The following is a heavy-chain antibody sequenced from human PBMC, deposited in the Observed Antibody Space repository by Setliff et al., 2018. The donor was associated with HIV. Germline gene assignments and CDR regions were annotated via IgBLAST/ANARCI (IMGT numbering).Heavy chain of an antibody. V-gene: IGHV1-3*04. CDR3: ARDRVPKRGHSYREPDFDP. CDR1: GYSFTSHS. J-gene: IGHJ5*02. D-gene: IGHD3-16*02. Sequence: ASVKVSCKASGYSFTSHSMHWVRQAPGQRLEWMGWINTGNGNTKYSQKFQDRVTITRDTSANTGYLEVTGLRFEDTAVYYRARDRVPKRGHSYREPDFDPWGQGTLVTVS. CDR2: INTGNGNT.